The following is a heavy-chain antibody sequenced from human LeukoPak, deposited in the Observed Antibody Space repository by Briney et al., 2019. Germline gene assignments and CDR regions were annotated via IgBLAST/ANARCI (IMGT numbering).Heavy chain of an antibody. CDR1: GYTFSNHD. Sequence: ASVKVSCKASGYTFSNHDIHWVRQAPGQRLEWMGWISAYNGNANYAQKLQGRVTMTTDTSTSTAYMELRSLRSDDTAVYYCAREVPYYYDSSGYYDYWGQGTLVTVSS. CDR2: ISAYNGNA. V-gene: IGHV1-18*01. CDR3: AREVPYYYDSSGYYDY. D-gene: IGHD3-22*01. J-gene: IGHJ4*02.